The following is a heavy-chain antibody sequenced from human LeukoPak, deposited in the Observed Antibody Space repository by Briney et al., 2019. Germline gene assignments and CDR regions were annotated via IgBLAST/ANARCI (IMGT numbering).Heavy chain of an antibody. Sequence: PSETLSLTCTVSGGSISSYYWSWIRQPPGKGLEWIGYIYYSGSTNYNPSLKSRVTISVDTSKNQFSLKLSSVTAADTAVYYCARHAQWGSPYWFDPWGQGTLVTVFS. CDR2: IYYSGST. CDR1: GGSISSYY. J-gene: IGHJ5*02. D-gene: IGHD3-16*01. V-gene: IGHV4-59*08. CDR3: ARHAQWGSPYWFDP.